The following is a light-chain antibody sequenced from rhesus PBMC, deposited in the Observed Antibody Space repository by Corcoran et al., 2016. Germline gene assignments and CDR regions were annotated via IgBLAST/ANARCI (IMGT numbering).Light chain of an antibody. CDR1: QSISSW. CDR3: QQCSSSTWA. Sequence: DIQMTQSPSSLSASVGDTVTITCRASQSISSWFAWYQQKPGKAPKLQIYKASTLQSGVPSRFSGSGSGTDFTLTISSLRSEDFATYYCQQCSSSTWAFSQGTKVEIK. J-gene: IGKJ1*01. V-gene: IGKV1-22*01. CDR2: KAS.